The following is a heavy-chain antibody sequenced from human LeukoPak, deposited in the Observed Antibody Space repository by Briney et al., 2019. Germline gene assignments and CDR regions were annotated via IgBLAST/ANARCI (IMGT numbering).Heavy chain of an antibody. Sequence: TSETLSLTCTVSGGSIRSGDYSWNWIRQHPEKGLEWIGYIYYSGSTYYNPSLTSRVTMSVDTSKNQLSLKLSSVTAADTAIYYCARDHTETSSLNFRNYYYYGMDIWGQGTTVIVSS. J-gene: IGHJ6*02. V-gene: IGHV4-31*03. CDR1: GGSIRSGDYS. CDR2: IYYSGST. CDR3: ARDHTETSSLNFRNYYYYGMDI. D-gene: IGHD4-4*01.